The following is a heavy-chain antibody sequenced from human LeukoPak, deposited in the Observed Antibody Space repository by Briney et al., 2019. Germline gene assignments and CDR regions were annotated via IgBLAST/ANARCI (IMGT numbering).Heavy chain of an antibody. CDR3: ARDCTVVVPAAIGGYYYYMDV. CDR2: ISSNGGST. Sequence: GGSLRPSCAASGFTFSSYAMHWVRQAPGKGLEYVSAISSNGGSTYYANSVKGRFTISRDNSKNTLYLQMGSLRAEDMAVYYCARDCTVVVPAAIGGYYYYMDVWGKGTTVTVSS. J-gene: IGHJ6*03. CDR1: GFTFSSYA. V-gene: IGHV3-64*01. D-gene: IGHD2-2*02.